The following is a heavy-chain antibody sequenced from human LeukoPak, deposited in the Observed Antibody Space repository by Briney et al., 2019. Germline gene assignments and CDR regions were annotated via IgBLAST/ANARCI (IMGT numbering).Heavy chain of an antibody. J-gene: IGHJ4*02. Sequence: GGSLRLSCAASGFTFSSYWMSWVRQAPGKGLEWVANINKDGGEKYYVDSVKGRFTISRDNAKNSLYLQMNSVRADDTAVYYCVKDSPPRYSGSPPAYWGQGTLVTVSS. CDR2: INKDGGEK. D-gene: IGHD1-26*01. CDR1: GFTFSSYW. V-gene: IGHV3-7*03. CDR3: VKDSPPRYSGSPPAY.